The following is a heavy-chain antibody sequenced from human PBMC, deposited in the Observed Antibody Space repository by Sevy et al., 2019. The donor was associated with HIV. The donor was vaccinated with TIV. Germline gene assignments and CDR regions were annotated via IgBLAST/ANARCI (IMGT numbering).Heavy chain of an antibody. J-gene: IGHJ1*01. Sequence: ASVKVSCKVSGYTLTELSMHWVRQAPGKGLEWMGGFDPEDGETIYAQKFQGRVTMTEDTSTDTAYMELSSLRSEDTAVYYCATEIAAAGYFQHWGQDTLVTVSS. CDR1: GYTLTELS. V-gene: IGHV1-24*01. D-gene: IGHD6-13*01. CDR3: ATEIAAAGYFQH. CDR2: FDPEDGET.